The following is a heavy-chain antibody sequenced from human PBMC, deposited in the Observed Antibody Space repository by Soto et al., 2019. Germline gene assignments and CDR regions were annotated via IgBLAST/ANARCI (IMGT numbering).Heavy chain of an antibody. D-gene: IGHD1-26*01. Sequence: QVQLVQSGAEVKKPGSSVKVSCKASGGTFSSYAISWVRQTPGQGLEWMGGIIPIFGTANYAQKFQGRVTMTADEATSTAYMELCGLRSEDAGVYCCGRERGGFGSMDAFDIWGQGTMVTVSS. CDR1: GGTFSSYA. J-gene: IGHJ3*02. CDR3: GRERGGFGSMDAFDI. V-gene: IGHV1-69*01. CDR2: IIPIFGTA.